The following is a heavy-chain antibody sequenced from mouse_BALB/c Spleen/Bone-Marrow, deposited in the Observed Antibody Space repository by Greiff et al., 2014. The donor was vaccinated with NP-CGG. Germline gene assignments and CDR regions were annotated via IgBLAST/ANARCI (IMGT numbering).Heavy chain of an antibody. CDR3: ARGNGYHFDY. D-gene: IGHD1-2*01. V-gene: IGHV3-8*02. CDR2: ISYSGNA. J-gene: IGHJ2*01. Sequence: QLQQSGPSLVKPSQTLSLTCSVTGDSITSSYWNWIRKFPGNKLEYMGYISYSGNAYYNPSLKSRISLTRDTSENQYYLQLNSVTTEDTATYFCARGNGYHFDYWGQGTTLTVSS. CDR1: GDSITSSY.